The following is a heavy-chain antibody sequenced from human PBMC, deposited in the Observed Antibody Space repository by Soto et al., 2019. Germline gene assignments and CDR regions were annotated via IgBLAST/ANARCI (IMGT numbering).Heavy chain of an antibody. Sequence: ASVKVSCKASAGTSSSYAISWERQPPGEGLEWMGGIIPIFGTATYAQKFQGRVTITQDESTSTAYMELSSLRSEDTAVYYCASPDQYSGYASYYYYYGMDVWGQGTTVTVSS. D-gene: IGHD5-12*01. J-gene: IGHJ6*02. CDR2: IIPIFGTA. V-gene: IGHV1-69*13. CDR3: ASPDQYSGYASYYYYYGMDV. CDR1: AGTSSSYA.